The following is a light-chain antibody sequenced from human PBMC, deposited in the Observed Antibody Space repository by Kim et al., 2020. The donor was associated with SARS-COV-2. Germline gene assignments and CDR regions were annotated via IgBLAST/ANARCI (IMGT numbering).Light chain of an antibody. J-gene: IGKJ5*01. V-gene: IGKV1-33*01. CDR3: QVFDDLIT. CDR1: QDIATF. CDR2: DAS. Sequence: SASVGDRVTITCQANQDIATFINWYQQKPGKAPKLLIYDASTLETGVPSRFSGSGSGTDFSLVISGLQSEDFATYYCQVFDDLITFGQGTRLEIK.